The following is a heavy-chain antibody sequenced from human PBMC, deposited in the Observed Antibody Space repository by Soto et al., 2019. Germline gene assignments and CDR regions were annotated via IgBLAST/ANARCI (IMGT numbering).Heavy chain of an antibody. CDR2: IYYSGST. D-gene: IGHD3-22*01. V-gene: IGHV4-39*01. CDR3: ARHRDDSCGYPAEYFQH. J-gene: IGHJ1*01. Sequence: PSETLSLTCTVSGGSISSSSYYWGWIRQPPGKGLEWIGSIYYSGSTYYNPSLKSRVTISVDTSKNQFSLKRSSVTAADTAVYYCARHRDDSCGYPAEYFQHWGQGTLVTVSS. CDR1: GGSISSSSYY.